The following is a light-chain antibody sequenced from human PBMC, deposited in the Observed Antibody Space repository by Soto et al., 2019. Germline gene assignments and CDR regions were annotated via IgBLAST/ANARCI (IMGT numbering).Light chain of an antibody. CDR3: QQSYSIPLT. V-gene: IGKV1-39*01. CDR1: QSISIS. J-gene: IGKJ1*01. Sequence: DIQMTQSPSSLSASVGDRVTLTCRPSQSISISLNWYQQKPGKAPKLLIYAASSLQSGVPSRFSGSGSGTDFTLTISILQPEDFATYYCQQSYSIPLTFGQGTKV. CDR2: AAS.